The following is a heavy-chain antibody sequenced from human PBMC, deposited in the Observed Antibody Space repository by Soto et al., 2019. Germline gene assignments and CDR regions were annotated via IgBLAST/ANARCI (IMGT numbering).Heavy chain of an antibody. V-gene: IGHV3-7*05. CDR3: ASRRDGYNYDAFDI. Sequence: GGSLRFSCAASGFTFSSYWMSWVRQAPGKGLEWVANIKQDGSEKYYVDSVKGRFTISRDNAKNSLYLQMNSLRAEDTAVYYCASRRDGYNYDAFDIWGQGTMVTVSS. CDR1: GFTFSSYW. J-gene: IGHJ3*02. D-gene: IGHD5-12*01. CDR2: IKQDGSEK.